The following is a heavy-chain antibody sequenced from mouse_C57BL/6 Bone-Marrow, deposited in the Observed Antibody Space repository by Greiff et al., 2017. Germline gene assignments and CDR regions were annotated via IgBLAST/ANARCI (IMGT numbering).Heavy chain of an antibody. CDR3: ARYEPYLYWYFDV. J-gene: IGHJ1*03. V-gene: IGHV1-50*01. D-gene: IGHD2-12*01. CDR2: IDPADSYT. CDR1: GYTFTSYW. Sequence: QVQLQQSGAELVKPGASVKLSCKASGYTFTSYWMQWVKQRPGQGLEWIGEIDPADSYTNYNQQFKGKATLTVGTSSSTAYMQLSSLTSEDSSVYYCARYEPYLYWYFDVWGTGTTVTVSS.